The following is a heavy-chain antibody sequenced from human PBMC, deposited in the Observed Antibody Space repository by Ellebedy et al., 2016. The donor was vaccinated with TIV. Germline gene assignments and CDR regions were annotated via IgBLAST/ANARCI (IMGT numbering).Heavy chain of an antibody. Sequence: GESLKISXAVSGFSVNNAWVAWVRQAPGKGLEWVSTIGGSGGSTYYADSVKGRFTISRDNSKNTLYLQMNSLRAEDTAVYYCAKDGAGSSSWYTEYFQHWGQGTLVTVSS. CDR3: AKDGAGSSSWYTEYFQH. V-gene: IGHV3-23*01. J-gene: IGHJ1*01. CDR1: GFSVNNAW. D-gene: IGHD6-13*01. CDR2: IGGSGGST.